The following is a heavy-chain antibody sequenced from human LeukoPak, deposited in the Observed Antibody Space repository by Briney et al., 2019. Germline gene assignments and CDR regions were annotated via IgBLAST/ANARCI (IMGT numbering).Heavy chain of an antibody. CDR1: EFTFSSYS. Sequence: GSLRLSCVASEFTFSSYSMNWVRQAPGKGLEWVSAISSSSSYIYYADSVKGRFTISRDNAKNSLYLQMNSLRAEDTAVYYCARGSGYNYGFPDYWGQGTLVTVSS. J-gene: IGHJ4*02. D-gene: IGHD5-18*01. CDR3: ARGSGYNYGFPDY. CDR2: ISSSSSYI. V-gene: IGHV3-21*04.